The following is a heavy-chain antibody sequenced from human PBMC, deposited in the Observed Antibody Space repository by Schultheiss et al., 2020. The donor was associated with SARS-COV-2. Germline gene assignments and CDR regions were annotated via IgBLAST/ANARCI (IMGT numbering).Heavy chain of an antibody. J-gene: IGHJ5*02. CDR1: GFTFSNHA. Sequence: GGSLRLSCSASGFTFSNHAMHWVRQAPGKGLEYVSAISSNGGSTYYADSVKGRFTISRDNSKNTLYLQMSSLRAEDTAVYYCVKDWAAVHWFDPWGQGTLVTVSS. CDR2: ISSNGGST. D-gene: IGHD6-13*01. CDR3: VKDWAAVHWFDP. V-gene: IGHV3-64D*06.